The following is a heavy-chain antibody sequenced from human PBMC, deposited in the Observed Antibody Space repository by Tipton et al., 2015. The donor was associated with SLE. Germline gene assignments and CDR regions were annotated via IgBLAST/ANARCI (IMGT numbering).Heavy chain of an antibody. J-gene: IGHJ5*02. Sequence: TLSLTCTVSGGSISSSSYYWGWIRQPPGKGLEWIGTIYYSGSTYYNPSLKSRVTISIDTSKNQFSLKLSSVTAADTAVYCCARRGDVVVVEDWFDPWGQGTLVTVSS. CDR1: GGSISSSSYY. CDR3: ARRGDVVVVEDWFDP. CDR2: IYYSGST. V-gene: IGHV4-39*01. D-gene: IGHD2-15*01.